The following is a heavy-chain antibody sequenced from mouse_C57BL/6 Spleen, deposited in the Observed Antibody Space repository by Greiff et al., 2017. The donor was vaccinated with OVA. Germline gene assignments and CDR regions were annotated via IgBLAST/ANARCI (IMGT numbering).Heavy chain of an antibody. Sequence: DVKLMESEGGLVQPGSSMKLSCTASGFTFSDYYMAWVRQVPEKGLEWVANINYDGSSTYYLDSLKSRFIISRDNAKNILYLQMSRLKSEDTATYYCARNSLYYAMDYWGQGTSVTVSA. CDR2: INYDGSST. J-gene: IGHJ4*01. V-gene: IGHV5-16*01. CDR1: GFTFSDYY. CDR3: ARNSLYYAMDY.